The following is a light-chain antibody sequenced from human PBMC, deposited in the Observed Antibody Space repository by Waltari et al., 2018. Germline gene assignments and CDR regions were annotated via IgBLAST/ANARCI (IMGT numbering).Light chain of an antibody. CDR1: QGSSSY. J-gene: IGKJ4*01. V-gene: IGKV1-9*01. CDR2: SAS. Sequence: DIQLTQSPSSLSASVGDRVTITCRASQGSSSYLAWYQQKTGKAPKLLIYSASTLKSGGPSRFSGSGSGTEFTLTISSLQPEDFATYYCQQLKSYPVTFGGGTKLEIK. CDR3: QQLKSYPVT.